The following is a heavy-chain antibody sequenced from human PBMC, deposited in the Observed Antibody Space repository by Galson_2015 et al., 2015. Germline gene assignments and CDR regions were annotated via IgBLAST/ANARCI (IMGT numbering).Heavy chain of an antibody. CDR1: GFSLRTTGVG. CDR2: IYWDDDK. V-gene: IGHV2-5*02. J-gene: IGHJ6*02. D-gene: IGHD3-3*01. CDR3: AHRSGYYPSCYHYAMDV. Sequence: PALVNPTQPLTLPCTFSGFSLRTTGVGGGWIRQPPGKALEWLALIYWDDDKRYRPSLKSRLTITKDTSKNQLVLTMTNMDPVDTATYYCAHRSGYYPSCYHYAMDVWGQGTTVTVSS.